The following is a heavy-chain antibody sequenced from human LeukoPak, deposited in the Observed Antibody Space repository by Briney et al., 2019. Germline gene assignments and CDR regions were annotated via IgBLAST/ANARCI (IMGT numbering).Heavy chain of an antibody. D-gene: IGHD3-10*01. Sequence: GGSLRLSCAASGFTFSSYSMNWVRQAPGKGLEWVSYISSSSSTIYYADSVKGRFTISRDNAKNSLYLQMNSLRDEDTAVYYCAKIGSFNYYGSGSYYGNFDYWGQGTLVTVSS. CDR2: ISSSSSTI. CDR3: AKIGSFNYYGSGSYYGNFDY. J-gene: IGHJ4*02. V-gene: IGHV3-48*02. CDR1: GFTFSSYS.